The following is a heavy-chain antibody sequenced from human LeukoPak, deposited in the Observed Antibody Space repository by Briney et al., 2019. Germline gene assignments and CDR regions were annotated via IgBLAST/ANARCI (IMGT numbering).Heavy chain of an antibody. D-gene: IGHD3-10*01. J-gene: IGHJ4*02. CDR2: IIPIFGTA. V-gene: IGHV1-69*13. Sequence: ASVKVSCKASGGTFSSYAISWVRQAPGQGLEWMGGIIPIFGTANYAQKFQGRVTITADESMSTAYMELSSLRSEDTAVYYCASRYGSGSYYILSLDYWGQGTLVTVSS. CDR1: GGTFSSYA. CDR3: ASRYGSGSYYILSLDY.